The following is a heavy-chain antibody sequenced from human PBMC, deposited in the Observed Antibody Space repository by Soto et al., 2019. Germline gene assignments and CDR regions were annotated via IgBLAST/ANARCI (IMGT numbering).Heavy chain of an antibody. J-gene: IGHJ5*02. Sequence: QLQLVQSGAEVERPGASVRVSCKAYGYPFSKCGISWIRQDPGQGLEWMGWIKPDNGDTNYAQKFQGRVTMTTDTSSTTAYMELRSLRSDDTAVYYCATSYESGFEPWGQGTLVSVSS. D-gene: IGHD5-12*01. CDR3: ATSYESGFEP. CDR1: GYPFSKCG. V-gene: IGHV1-18*04. CDR2: IKPDNGDT.